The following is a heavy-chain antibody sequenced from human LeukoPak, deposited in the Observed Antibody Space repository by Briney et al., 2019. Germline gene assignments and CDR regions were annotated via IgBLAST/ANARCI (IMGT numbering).Heavy chain of an antibody. CDR2: ISYDGSNK. CDR1: GFTFNNYG. Sequence: GGSLRLSCAASGFTFNNYGMHWVRQAPGKGLEWVAVISYDGSNKYYADSLKDRFTISRDNSKNTLYLQMNSLRAEDTAVYYCAKRHNGSHYPFDYWGQGTLVTVSS. D-gene: IGHD1-26*01. CDR3: AKRHNGSHYPFDY. J-gene: IGHJ4*02. V-gene: IGHV3-30*18.